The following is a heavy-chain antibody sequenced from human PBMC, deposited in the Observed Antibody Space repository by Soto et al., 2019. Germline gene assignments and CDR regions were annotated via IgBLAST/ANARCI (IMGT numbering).Heavy chain of an antibody. V-gene: IGHV1-3*01. Sequence: ASVKVSCKASGYTFTSYPMHWVRQAPGQRLEWMGWINAGNGDTKYSQKFQGRVTITRDTSASTAYMELSSLRSEDTAVFYCARDWTHYDSSGPGDYWGQGTLVTVSS. J-gene: IGHJ4*02. CDR2: INAGNGDT. D-gene: IGHD3-22*01. CDR3: ARDWTHYDSSGPGDY. CDR1: GYTFTSYP.